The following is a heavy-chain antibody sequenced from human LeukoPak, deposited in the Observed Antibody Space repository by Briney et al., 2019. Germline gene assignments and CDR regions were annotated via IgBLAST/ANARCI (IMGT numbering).Heavy chain of an antibody. Sequence: ASVKVSCKASGYTFTGYYMHWVRQAPGQGLEWMGWINPSGGSTSYAQKFQGRVTMTRDMSTSTVYMELSSLRTEDTAVYYCARVGDTAMDNYYYYYMDVWGKGTTVTVSS. CDR2: INPSGGST. CDR3: ARVGDTAMDNYYYYYMDV. V-gene: IGHV1-46*01. D-gene: IGHD5-18*01. J-gene: IGHJ6*03. CDR1: GYTFTGYY.